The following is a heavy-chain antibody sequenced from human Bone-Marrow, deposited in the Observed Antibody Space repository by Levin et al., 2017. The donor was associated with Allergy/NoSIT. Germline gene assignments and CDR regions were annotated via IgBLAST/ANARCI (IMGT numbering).Heavy chain of an antibody. J-gene: IGHJ6*03. CDR2: IKQDGSEK. CDR1: GFTFSSYW. CDR3: AREYHHPRGLRITILGVGSCCPNYYYYYMDV. V-gene: IGHV3-7*03. Sequence: GGSLRLSCAASGFTFSSYWMSWVRQAPGKGLEWVANIKQDGSEKYYVDSVKGRFTISRDNAKNSLYLQMNSLRAEDTAVYYCAREYHHPRGLRITILGVGSCCPNYYYYYMDVWGKGTTVTVSS. D-gene: IGHD3-3*01.